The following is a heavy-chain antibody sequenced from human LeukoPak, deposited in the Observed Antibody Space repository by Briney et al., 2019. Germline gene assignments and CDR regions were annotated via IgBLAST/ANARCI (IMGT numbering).Heavy chain of an antibody. J-gene: IGHJ4*02. D-gene: IGHD3-10*01. CDR1: GFTFSSYG. Sequence: GRSLRLSCAASGFTFSSYGMHWVREAPGKGLEWVAVIWYDGSNKYYADSVKGRFTISRDNSTNTLYLQMNSLRAEDTAVYYCARYSELLWFGELFYWGQGTLVTVSS. CDR3: ARYSELLWFGELFY. CDR2: IWYDGSNK. V-gene: IGHV3-33*01.